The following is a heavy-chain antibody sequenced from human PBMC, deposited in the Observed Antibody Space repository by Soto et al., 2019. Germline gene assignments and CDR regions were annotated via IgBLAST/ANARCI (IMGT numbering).Heavy chain of an antibody. CDR2: IDPSDSQT. V-gene: IGHV5-10-1*01. CDR3: ARQIYDSDTGPNFQYYFDS. Sequence: PGESLKISCKGSGYSFAGYWITWVRQKPGKGLEWMGRIDPSDSQTYYSPSFRGHVTISATKSITTVFLEWSSLRASDTAMYYCARQIYDSDTGPNFQYYFDSWGQGTPVTVSS. D-gene: IGHD3-22*01. J-gene: IGHJ4*02. CDR1: GYSFAGYW.